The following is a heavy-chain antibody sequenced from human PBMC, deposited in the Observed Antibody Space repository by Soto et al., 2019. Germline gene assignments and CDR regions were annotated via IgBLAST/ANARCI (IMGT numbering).Heavy chain of an antibody. J-gene: IGHJ4*02. CDR2: INHSGST. CDR1: VESFRGYY. Sequence: SETLSLTCAVFVESFRGYYWSWIRQPPGKGLEWIGEINHSGSTNYNPSLNSRVTISVDTSKNQFSLKLSSVTAADTAVFYCARGLKVAYRYFDYWGQGTLVTVSS. V-gene: IGHV4-34*01. D-gene: IGHD2-8*02. CDR3: ARGLKVAYRYFDY.